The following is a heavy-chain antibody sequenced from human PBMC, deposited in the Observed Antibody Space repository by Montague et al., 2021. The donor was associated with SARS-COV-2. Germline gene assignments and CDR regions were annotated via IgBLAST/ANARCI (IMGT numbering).Heavy chain of an antibody. CDR3: TSGREGNYNVMDV. Sequence: CAISGDSVSRNRVAWSWLRQFPPRALEWLGRTYYRYKWYSDYALSVRGRLTVNPDASKNEFSLDLNYVTPEDTAIYYCTSGREGNYNVMDVWGQGTTVTVSS. V-gene: IGHV6-1*01. J-gene: IGHJ6*02. CDR2: TYYRYKWYS. CDR1: GDSVSRNRVA. D-gene: IGHD1-1*01.